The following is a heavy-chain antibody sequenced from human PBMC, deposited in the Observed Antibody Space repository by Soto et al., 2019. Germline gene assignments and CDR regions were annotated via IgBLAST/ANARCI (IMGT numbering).Heavy chain of an antibody. D-gene: IGHD1-26*01. CDR2: IIPIFGTA. Sequence: GASVKVSCKASGGTFSIYAISWVRQAPGQGLEWMGGIIPIFGTANYAQKFQGRVTITADESTSTAYMELSSLRSEDTAVYYCARSLSLGDTPTYDAFDIWGQGTMVTVSS. V-gene: IGHV1-69*13. CDR1: GGTFSIYA. J-gene: IGHJ3*02. CDR3: ARSLSLGDTPTYDAFDI.